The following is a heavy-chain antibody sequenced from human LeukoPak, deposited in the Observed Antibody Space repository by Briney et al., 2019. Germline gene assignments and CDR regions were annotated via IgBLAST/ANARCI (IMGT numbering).Heavy chain of an antibody. V-gene: IGHV1-8*01. CDR2: MSPNSGDT. Sequence: ASVTVSCKASGYTFTTHDINWVRQATGQGLEWLGWMSPNSGDTDYAQKFQGRVTMTSDSSISTAYMELSSLRSEDTAIYYCVRTPPNWGFDYWGQGTLVTVSS. J-gene: IGHJ4*02. CDR1: GYTFTTHD. D-gene: IGHD7-27*01. CDR3: VRTPPNWGFDY.